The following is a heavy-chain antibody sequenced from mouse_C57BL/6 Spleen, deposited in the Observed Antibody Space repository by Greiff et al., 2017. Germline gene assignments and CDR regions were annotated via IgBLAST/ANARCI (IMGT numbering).Heavy chain of an antibody. CDR3: AIAYYSNYVGYWYFDV. CDR2: IWSGGST. J-gene: IGHJ1*03. Sequence: VKLVESGPGLVQPSQSLSITCTVSGFSLTSYGVHWVRQSPGKGLEWLGVIWSGGSTDYNAAFISRLSISKDNSKSQVFFKMNSLQADDTAIYYCAIAYYSNYVGYWYFDVWGTGTTVTVSS. CDR1: GFSLTSYG. D-gene: IGHD2-5*01. V-gene: IGHV2-2*01.